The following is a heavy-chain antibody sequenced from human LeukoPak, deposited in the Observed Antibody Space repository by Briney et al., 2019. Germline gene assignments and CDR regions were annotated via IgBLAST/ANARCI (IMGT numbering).Heavy chain of an antibody. CDR3: VRHAATRHNYGMDV. CDR2: IYHSGST. Sequence: SETPSLTCTVSGGSISYYYWSWIRQPPGKGLEWIGHIYHSGSTNYNPSFKSRVTISVDTSKNHFSLYLSSVTAADTAVYYCVRHAATRHNYGMDVRGQGTTVTVSS. CDR1: GGSISYYY. V-gene: IGHV4-59*08. D-gene: IGHD6-13*01. J-gene: IGHJ6*02.